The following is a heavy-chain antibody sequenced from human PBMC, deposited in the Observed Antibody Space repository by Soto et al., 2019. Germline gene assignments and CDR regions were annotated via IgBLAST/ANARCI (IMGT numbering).Heavy chain of an antibody. CDR3: ARDPGYSAFDI. V-gene: IGHV3-7*04. Sequence: EVQLVESGGGLVQPGGSLRLSCAASGFTFSSYWVTWVRQAPGKGLEFVANINEDGSSKNHVDSVKGRFTISRDNAKNSLYLQMNSLRVEDTAVYYCARDPGYSAFDIWGQGTVVTVSS. J-gene: IGHJ3*02. CDR1: GFTFSSYW. D-gene: IGHD5-18*01. CDR2: INEDGSSK.